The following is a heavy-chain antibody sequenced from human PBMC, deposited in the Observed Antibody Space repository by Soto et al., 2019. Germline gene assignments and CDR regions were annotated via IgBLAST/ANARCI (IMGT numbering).Heavy chain of an antibody. V-gene: IGHV4-39*01. CDR1: VGSVGSSGHY. Sequence: QLQLQESGPGLVKPSETLSLICNVSVGSVGSSGHYWGWIRQAPGKGLEWIVSSYDSSGSYYNPSLKSRVNTSIDASTNLFSLTMTSVTAADTAVYYCARHTSRGYSSSWFFDAWGQGTLVTVSS. J-gene: IGHJ4*02. CDR2: SYDSSGS. D-gene: IGHD2-2*01. CDR3: ARHTSRGYSSSWFFDA.